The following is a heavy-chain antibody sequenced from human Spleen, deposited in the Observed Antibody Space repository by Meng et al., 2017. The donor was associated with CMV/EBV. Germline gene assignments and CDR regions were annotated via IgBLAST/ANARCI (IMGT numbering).Heavy chain of an antibody. CDR3: ASRIAAAGRLVDY. J-gene: IGHJ4*02. CDR2: INHSGRT. CDR1: GGSFSGYY. V-gene: IGHV4-34*01. D-gene: IGHD6-13*01. Sequence: CAVYGGSFSGYYWSWNRQHPGKGLEWIGEINHSGRTNYNPSLKSRVTISVDTSKNQFSLKLSSVTAADTAVYYCASRIAAAGRLVDYWGQGTLVTVSS.